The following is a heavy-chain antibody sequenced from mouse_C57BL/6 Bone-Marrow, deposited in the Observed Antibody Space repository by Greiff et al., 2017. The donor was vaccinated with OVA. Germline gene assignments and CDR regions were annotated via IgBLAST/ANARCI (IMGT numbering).Heavy chain of an antibody. Sequence: QVQLQQSGAELARPGASVKMSCKASGYTFTSYTMHWVKQRPGQGLEWIGYINPSSGYTTYNQKFKDKATLTADKSSSTAYMQLSSLTSEDSAVYYCARGLLRAWFAYWGQGTLVTVSA. D-gene: IGHD1-1*01. V-gene: IGHV1-4*01. CDR1: GYTFTSYT. CDR3: ARGLLRAWFAY. CDR2: INPSSGYT. J-gene: IGHJ3*01.